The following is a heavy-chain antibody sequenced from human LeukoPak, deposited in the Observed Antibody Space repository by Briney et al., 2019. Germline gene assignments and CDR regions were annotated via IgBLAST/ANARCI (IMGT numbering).Heavy chain of an antibody. CDR2: ISAYNGNT. CDR3: AKVALIGGYFDY. Sequence: ASVKVSCKASGYTFTSYGISWVRQAPGQGLEWMGWISAYNGNTNYAQKLQGRVTMTTDTSTSTAYMELRSLRSDDTAVYYCAKVALIGGYFDYWGQGTLVTVSS. V-gene: IGHV1-18*01. CDR1: GYTFTSYG. D-gene: IGHD3-16*01. J-gene: IGHJ4*02.